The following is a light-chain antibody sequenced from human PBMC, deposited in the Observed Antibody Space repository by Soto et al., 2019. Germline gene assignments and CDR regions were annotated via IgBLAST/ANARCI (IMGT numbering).Light chain of an antibody. CDR2: AAS. CDR3: QQYGSSPSIT. Sequence: EIVLTQSPGTLSLSPCAGAPLYATAIQSVSSSYLAWYQQKPGQAPRLLIYAASSRATGIPDRFSGSGSGTDFTLTISRLEPEDFAVYYCQQYGSSPSITFGQGTRLEIK. V-gene: IGKV3-20*01. CDR1: QSVSSSY. J-gene: IGKJ5*01.